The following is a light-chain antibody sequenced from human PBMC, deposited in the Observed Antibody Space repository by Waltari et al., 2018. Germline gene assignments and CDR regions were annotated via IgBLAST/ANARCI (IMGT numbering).Light chain of an antibody. J-gene: IGLJ3*02. CDR3: ATWDDSLKGWV. CDR1: SSNIGKKS. CDR2: SDH. V-gene: IGLV1-44*01. Sequence: QSVLTQPPSASGTPGQSVTMSCSRSSSNIGKKSVNWYQQVPGTAPKLLIYSDHQRPSGVPARFFGSKSDTSASLAISGLQSDDEADYYCATWDDSLKGWVFGGGTKLTVL.